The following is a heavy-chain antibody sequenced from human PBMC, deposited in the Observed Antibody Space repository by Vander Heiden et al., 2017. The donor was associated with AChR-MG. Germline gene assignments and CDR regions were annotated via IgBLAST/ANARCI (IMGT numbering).Heavy chain of an antibody. D-gene: IGHD2-15*01. J-gene: IGHJ6*03. CDR3: ARALASVRGDNYYYYYMDV. CDR1: GYTFSSYG. V-gene: IGHV1-18*01. Sequence: QVQLVQSGVQVKKPGASVKVSCKASGYTFSSYGITWVRQAPGQGLEWMGWIFAYTGHTNYAQNVQGRVTMTIDTSASTAYMELENLTSDDTAVFYCARALASVRGDNYYYYYMDVWGTGPRSPSP. CDR2: IFAYTGHT.